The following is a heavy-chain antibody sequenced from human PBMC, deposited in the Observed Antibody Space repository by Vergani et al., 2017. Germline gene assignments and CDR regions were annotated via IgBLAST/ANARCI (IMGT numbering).Heavy chain of an antibody. CDR2: ISSSGSTI. D-gene: IGHD5-12*01. V-gene: IGHV3-48*03. J-gene: IGHJ6*02. Sequence: EVQLLESGGGLVQPGGSLRLSCAASGFTFSSYAMNWVRQAPGKGLEWVSYISSSGSTIYYADSVKGRFTISRDNAKNSLYLQMNSLRAEDTAVYYCARETGGYDRRYYYYYGMDVWGQGTTVTVSS. CDR3: ARETGGYDRRYYYYYGMDV. CDR1: GFTFSSYA.